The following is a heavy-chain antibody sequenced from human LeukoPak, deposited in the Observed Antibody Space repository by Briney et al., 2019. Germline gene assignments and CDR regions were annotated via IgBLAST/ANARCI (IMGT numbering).Heavy chain of an antibody. D-gene: IGHD6-13*01. CDR1: GFTFSSYA. CDR2: ISGSGGST. CDR3: ANEGSSWPDADGMDV. Sequence: GGSLRLSCAASGFTFSSYAMSWVRQAPGKGLEWVSAISGSGGSTYYADSVKGRFTISRDNSKNTLYLQMNSLRAEDTAVYYCANEGSSWPDADGMDVWGQGTTVTVSS. J-gene: IGHJ6*02. V-gene: IGHV3-23*01.